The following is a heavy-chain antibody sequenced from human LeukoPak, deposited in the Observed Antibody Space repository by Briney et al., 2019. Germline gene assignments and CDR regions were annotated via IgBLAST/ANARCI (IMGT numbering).Heavy chain of an antibody. CDR3: TRVGNSGWYSSNY. J-gene: IGHJ4*02. D-gene: IGHD6-19*01. CDR1: GFTFSSYS. Sequence: PGGSLRLSCAASGFTFSSYSMNWVRQAPGKGLEWVGFIRSKPYGGTTEHAAPVKGRFNISRDDSKSVAYLQMNSLKTEDTAVYYCTRVGNSGWYSSNYWGQGTLVTVSS. V-gene: IGHV3-49*04. CDR2: IRSKPYGGTT.